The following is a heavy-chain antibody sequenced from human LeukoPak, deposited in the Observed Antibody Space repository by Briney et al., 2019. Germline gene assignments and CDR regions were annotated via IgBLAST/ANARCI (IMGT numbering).Heavy chain of an antibody. J-gene: IGHJ3*02. CDR1: GYSFTSYW. Sequence: GESLKISCKGSGYSFTSYWIGWVRQMPGKGLEWMGIIYAHDSDTRYSPSFQGQVTTSADKSISTAYLQWSSLKASDTAMYYCARSSESLSAFDIWGQGTLVTVSS. CDR2: IYAHDSDT. V-gene: IGHV5-51*01. D-gene: IGHD2-2*01. CDR3: ARSSESLSAFDI.